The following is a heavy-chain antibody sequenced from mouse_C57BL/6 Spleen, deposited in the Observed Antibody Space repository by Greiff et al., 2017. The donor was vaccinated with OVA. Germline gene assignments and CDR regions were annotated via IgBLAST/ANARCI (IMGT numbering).Heavy chain of an antibody. Sequence: QVQLQQPGPELVKPGASVKLSCKASGFTFPSYWMHWVKQRPGQGLDWIGNINPSNGGTNYNEKFTSKATLTVDKSSSTAYMQLSSLTSEDSAVYYGASTRDYDYDEFAYWGQGTLVTVSA. CDR2: INPSNGGT. CDR3: ASTRDYDYDEFAY. D-gene: IGHD2-4*01. V-gene: IGHV1-53*01. CDR1: GFTFPSYW. J-gene: IGHJ3*01.